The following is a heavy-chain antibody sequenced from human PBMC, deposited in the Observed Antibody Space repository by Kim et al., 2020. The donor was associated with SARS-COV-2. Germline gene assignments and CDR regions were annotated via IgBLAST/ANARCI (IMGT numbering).Heavy chain of an antibody. J-gene: IGHJ5*02. CDR3: AKDLYSSGWYNSFDP. D-gene: IGHD6-19*01. V-gene: IGHV3-30*02. Sequence: ADSVKGRFTISRDNSNSTLFLQMNSLRPEDTAVYYCAKDLYSSGWYNSFDPWGQGTLVTVSS.